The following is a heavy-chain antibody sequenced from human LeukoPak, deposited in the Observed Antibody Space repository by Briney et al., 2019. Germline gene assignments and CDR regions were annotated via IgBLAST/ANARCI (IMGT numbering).Heavy chain of an antibody. CDR3: ARNYYGSGTGPRY. V-gene: IGHV4-61*01. Sequence: SETLSLTCTVSGGXVSSNIYYWNWIRQPPGKGLEWIGYIYYSGSTNYNPSLKSRVTISVDTSKNQFSLKLRSVSAADTAVYYCARNYYGSGTGPRYWGQGTLVTVSS. CDR1: GGXVSSNIYY. J-gene: IGHJ4*02. D-gene: IGHD3-10*01. CDR2: IYYSGST.